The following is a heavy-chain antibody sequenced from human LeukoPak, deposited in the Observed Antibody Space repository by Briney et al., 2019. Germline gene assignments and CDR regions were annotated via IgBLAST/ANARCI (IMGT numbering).Heavy chain of an antibody. CDR1: GYTLTELS. V-gene: IGHV1-2*02. J-gene: IGHJ4*02. D-gene: IGHD3-3*01. CDR2: INPNSGGT. CDR3: ARVLTIFGVEFDY. Sequence: ASVKVSCKVSGYTLTELSMHWVRQAPGQGLEWMGWINPNSGGTNYAQKFQGRVTMTRDTSISTAYMELSRLRSDDTAVYYCARVLTIFGVEFDYWGQGTLVTVSS.